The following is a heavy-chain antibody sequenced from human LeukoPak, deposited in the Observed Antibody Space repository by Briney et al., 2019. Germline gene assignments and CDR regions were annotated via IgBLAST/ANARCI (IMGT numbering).Heavy chain of an antibody. J-gene: IGHJ6*02. CDR1: GGSISSYY. CDR3: ARAVYGSGIKADYYYGMDV. V-gene: IGHV4-59*08. D-gene: IGHD3-10*01. CDR2: IYYSGST. Sequence: SETLSLTCTVSGGSISSYYWSWIRQPPGKGLEWIGYIYYSGSTNYNPSLKSRVTISVDTSKNQFSLKLSSVTAADTAVYYCARAVYGSGIKADYYYGMDVWGQGTTVTVSS.